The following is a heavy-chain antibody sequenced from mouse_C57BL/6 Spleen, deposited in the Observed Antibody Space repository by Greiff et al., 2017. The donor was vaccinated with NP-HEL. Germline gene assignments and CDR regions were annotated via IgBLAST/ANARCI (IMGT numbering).Heavy chain of an antibody. CDR3: ARGELTGTGDFDY. J-gene: IGHJ2*01. D-gene: IGHD4-1*01. Sequence: QVQLQQPGTELVKPGASVKLSCKASGYTFTSYWMHWVKQRPGQGLEWIGNINPSNGGTNYNEKFKSKATLTVDKSSSTAYMQRSSLTSEDSAVYYCARGELTGTGDFDYWGQGTTLTVSS. CDR2: INPSNGGT. V-gene: IGHV1-53*01. CDR1: GYTFTSYW.